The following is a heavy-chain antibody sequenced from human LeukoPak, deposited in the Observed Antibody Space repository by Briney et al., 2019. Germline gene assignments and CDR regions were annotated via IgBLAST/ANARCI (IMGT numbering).Heavy chain of an antibody. V-gene: IGHV4-34*01. J-gene: IGHJ3*02. CDR2: INHSGST. CDR3: ARAGRLTFDI. Sequence: SETLSLTCAVYGGSFSGCYWSWIRQPPGKGLEWIGEINHSGSTNYNPSLKSRVTISVDTSKNQFSLKLSSVTAADTAVYYCARAGRLTFDIWGQGTMVTVSS. D-gene: IGHD6-25*01. CDR1: GGSFSGCY.